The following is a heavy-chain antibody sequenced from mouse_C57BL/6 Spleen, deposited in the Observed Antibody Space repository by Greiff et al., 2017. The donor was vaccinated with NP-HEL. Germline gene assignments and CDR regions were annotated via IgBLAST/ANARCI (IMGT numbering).Heavy chain of an antibody. D-gene: IGHD2-1*01. V-gene: IGHV1-82*01. CDR3: AREGYGKGYAMDY. Sequence: QVQLQQSGPELVKPGASVKISCKASGYAFSSSWMNWVKQRPGKGLEWIGRIYPGDGDTNYNGKFKGKATLTADKSSSTAYMQLSSLTSEDSAVYFCAREGYGKGYAMDYWGQGTSVTVSS. CDR2: IYPGDGDT. J-gene: IGHJ4*01. CDR1: GYAFSSSW.